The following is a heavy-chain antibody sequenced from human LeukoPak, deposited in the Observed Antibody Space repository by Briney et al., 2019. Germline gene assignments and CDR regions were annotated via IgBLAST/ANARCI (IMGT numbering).Heavy chain of an antibody. V-gene: IGHV3-23*01. D-gene: IGHD6-19*01. CDR1: GFISSSYA. J-gene: IGHJ4*02. CDR2: ISGSGGRT. Sequence: GGSLRLSCAASGFISSSYAMSWVRLAPGKGLEWISVISGSGGRTDYADSVKGRFTISRDNSKNTLYPQMNSLRAEDTAVYYCAKTAVAVAGIVPVESELDYWGQGTLVTVSS. CDR3: AKTAVAVAGIVPVESELDY.